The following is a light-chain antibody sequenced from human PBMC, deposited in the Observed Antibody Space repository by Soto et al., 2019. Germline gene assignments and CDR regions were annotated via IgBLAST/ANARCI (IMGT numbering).Light chain of an antibody. J-gene: IGKJ5*01. V-gene: IGKV1-27*01. Sequence: DIQMTQSPSSLSASVGDRVTITCRASQGISNFLAWYQQKPGKVPKLLISAASTLQAGVPSRVSGSGSGTDFTLTIASLQPEDVATYDCEKYSSVTTFGQGTRVEIK. CDR1: QGISNF. CDR3: EKYSSVTT. CDR2: AAS.